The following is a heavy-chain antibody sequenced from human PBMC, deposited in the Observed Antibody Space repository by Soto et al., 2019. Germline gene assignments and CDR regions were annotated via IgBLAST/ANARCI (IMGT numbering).Heavy chain of an antibody. CDR2: ISYDGSNK. CDR1: GFTFSSYA. D-gene: IGHD6-25*01. Sequence: GGSLRLSCAASGFTFSSYAMHWVRQAPGKGLEWVAVISYDGSNKYYADSVKGRFTISRDNSKNTLYLQMNSLRAEDTAVYYCAKYAEATIRVGYDYWGQGTLVTVSS. V-gene: IGHV3-30-3*02. J-gene: IGHJ4*02. CDR3: AKYAEATIRVGYDY.